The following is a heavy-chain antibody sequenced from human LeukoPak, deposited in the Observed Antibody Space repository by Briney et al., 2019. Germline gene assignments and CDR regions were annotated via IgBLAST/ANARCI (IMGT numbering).Heavy chain of an antibody. Sequence: ASVKVSCKASGYTFTSYGISWVRQAPGQGLEWMGWISAYNGNTNYAQKLQGRVTMTADTSTSTAYMELRSLRSDDTAVYYCARGMWYYGSGSYYGDEPFDYWGQGTLVTVSS. CDR1: GYTFTSYG. D-gene: IGHD3-10*01. CDR2: ISAYNGNT. J-gene: IGHJ4*02. V-gene: IGHV1-18*01. CDR3: ARGMWYYGSGSYYGDEPFDY.